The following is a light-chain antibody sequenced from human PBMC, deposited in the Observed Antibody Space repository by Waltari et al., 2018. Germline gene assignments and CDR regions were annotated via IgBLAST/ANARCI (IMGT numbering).Light chain of an antibody. CDR3: SSYTTSSTLG. CDR2: DVS. Sequence: QSALTQPASVSASPGQSITISCTGSSSDVGGYNSFSWYQQYPGKAPKLMIYDVSNRPSGVSNRFSGSKSGNTASLTISGLQAEDEADYYCSSYTTSSTLGFGGGTKLTVL. J-gene: IGLJ2*01. V-gene: IGLV2-14*03. CDR1: SSDVGGYNS.